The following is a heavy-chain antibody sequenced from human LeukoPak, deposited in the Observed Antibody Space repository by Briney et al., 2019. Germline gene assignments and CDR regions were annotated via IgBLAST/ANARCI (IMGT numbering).Heavy chain of an antibody. CDR3: ARDPGYYDFWSGPQNWFDP. Sequence: MPSETLSLTCTVSCGSISSYYWSWIRQPAGEGREWIGRIYTSGSTNYNPSLKSRVTMSVDTSKIQFSLKLSSVTAADTAVYYCARDPGYYDFWSGPQNWFDPWGQGTLVTVSS. V-gene: IGHV4-4*07. CDR1: CGSISSYY. CDR2: IYTSGST. J-gene: IGHJ5*02. D-gene: IGHD3-3*01.